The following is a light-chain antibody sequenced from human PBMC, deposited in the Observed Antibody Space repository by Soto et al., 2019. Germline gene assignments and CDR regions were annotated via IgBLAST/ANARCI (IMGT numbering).Light chain of an antibody. J-gene: IGKJ2*01. V-gene: IGKV1-5*03. Sequence: DIQMTQSPSTLSASVGDRVSITCRASQSLNSWLAWYQQKPGKAPKLLIYKASTLESGVPSRFSGSVSGTEFTRPISSLQPDDFATYYCQQYNTYSFGQGTKLEIK. CDR2: KAS. CDR1: QSLNSW. CDR3: QQYNTYS.